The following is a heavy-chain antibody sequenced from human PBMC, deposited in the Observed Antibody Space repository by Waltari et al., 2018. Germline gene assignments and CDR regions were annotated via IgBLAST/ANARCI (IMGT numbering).Heavy chain of an antibody. CDR1: GGPISSGGYY. Sequence: QVQLQESGPGLVKPSQTLSLTCTVSGGPISSGGYYWSWIRQPPGKGLEWIGYIYHSGSTYYNPSLKSRVTISVDRSKNQFSLKLSSVTAADTAVYYCARWGPYYYDSSGYSYGMDVWGQGTTVTVSS. D-gene: IGHD3-22*01. V-gene: IGHV4-30-2*01. J-gene: IGHJ6*02. CDR2: IYHSGST. CDR3: ARWGPYYYDSSGYSYGMDV.